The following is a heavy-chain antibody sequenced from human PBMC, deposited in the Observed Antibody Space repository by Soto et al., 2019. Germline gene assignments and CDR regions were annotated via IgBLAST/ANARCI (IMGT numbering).Heavy chain of an antibody. CDR2: ISDSGGST. Sequence: EVQLLESGGGLVHPGESLRLSCAASGFTFSSYCMSWVRQAPGKGLEWVSTISDSGGSTFYADSVKGRFTISRDNSKNTLFQQMNNLSPDDTAVYYCAKDHILVVPYVYDKCFDPGGQGTLVTVSS. V-gene: IGHV3-23*01. CDR3: AKDHILVVPYVYDKCFDP. CDR1: GFTFSSYC. D-gene: IGHD2-2*01. J-gene: IGHJ5*02.